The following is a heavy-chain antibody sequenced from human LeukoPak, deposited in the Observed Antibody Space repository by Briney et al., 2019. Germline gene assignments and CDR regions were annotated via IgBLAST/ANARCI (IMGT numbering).Heavy chain of an antibody. D-gene: IGHD2-2*01. V-gene: IGHV1-2*02. CDR3: ARDVGEYCSSANCYASDH. CDR2: INPNSGDT. CDR1: GYTFSGYY. Sequence: RASVKVSCKASGYTFSGYYVHWLRQAPGQGPEWMGWINPNSGDTNSAQKFQGRVTMTRDTSISTAYMELSRLRSDDTAVYYCARDVGEYCSSANCYASDHWGQGTLVTVSS. J-gene: IGHJ4*02.